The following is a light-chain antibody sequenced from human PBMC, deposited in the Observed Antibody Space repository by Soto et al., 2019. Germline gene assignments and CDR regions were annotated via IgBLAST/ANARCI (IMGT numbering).Light chain of an antibody. V-gene: IGLV1-51*01. CDR2: DND. CDR3: ATWDSSLSAGV. Sequence: QSVLTQPPSGSAAPGQKVTVSCSGSSSNIGNNYVSWYQQLPGTAPKLLIYDNDKRPSGIPDRFSGSKSGTSATLGVTGLQTGDEADYYCATWDSSLSAGVFGGGTKVTVL. J-gene: IGLJ2*01. CDR1: SSNIGNNY.